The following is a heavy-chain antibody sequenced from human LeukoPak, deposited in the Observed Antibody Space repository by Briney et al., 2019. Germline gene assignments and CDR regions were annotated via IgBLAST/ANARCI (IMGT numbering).Heavy chain of an antibody. V-gene: IGHV3-23*01. CDR3: VKGGNGDLYYFDY. Sequence: PGGSLRLSCAASGFTFSIYAMSWVRQAPGKGLEWVSTLTFSGGSTYYADSVKGRFTISRDNSKNTLYLQMSSLRAEDTAVYYCVKGGNGDLYYFDYWGQGTLVTVSS. CDR1: GFTFSIYA. J-gene: IGHJ4*02. CDR2: LTFSGGST. D-gene: IGHD4-17*01.